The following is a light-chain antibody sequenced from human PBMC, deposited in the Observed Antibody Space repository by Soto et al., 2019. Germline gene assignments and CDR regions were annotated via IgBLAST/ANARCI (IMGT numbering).Light chain of an antibody. CDR3: KQYQSTPPT. V-gene: IGKV4-1*01. J-gene: IGKJ2*01. CDR2: WAS. Sequence: DIVMTQSPDSLAVSLGERATINCKSSQSVLYSSNNKNYLAWYQQRPVQPPKLPIYWASTRESGVPDRFSGSGSGTDFTLTITRLQAEDVAVYYCKQYQSTPPTVGQATKLEI. CDR1: QSVLYSSNNKNY.